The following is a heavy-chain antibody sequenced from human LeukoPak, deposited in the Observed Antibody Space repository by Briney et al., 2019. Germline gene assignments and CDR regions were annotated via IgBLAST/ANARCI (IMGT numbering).Heavy chain of an antibody. CDR3: ARDGTVTNPALYYYYGMDV. J-gene: IGHJ6*02. CDR2: IYSGGST. Sequence: GGSLRLSCAASGFTVSSNYMSWVRQAPGKGLEWGSVIYSGGSTYYADSVKRRFTISRDNSKTTLYLQMNSLRAEDTAVYYCARDGTVTNPALYYYYGMDVWGQGTTVTVSS. D-gene: IGHD4-17*01. CDR1: GFTVSSNY. V-gene: IGHV3-53*01.